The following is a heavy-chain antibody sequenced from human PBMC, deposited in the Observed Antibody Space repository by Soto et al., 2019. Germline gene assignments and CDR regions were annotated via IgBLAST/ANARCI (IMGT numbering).Heavy chain of an antibody. J-gene: IGHJ4*02. D-gene: IGHD2-8*01. CDR1: GDTFTTNS. V-gene: IGHV1-69*06. Sequence: QVQLVQSGAEVKKPGSSVKVSCKASGDTFTTNSLNWVRQAPGQGLEWMGGIIPVVGTTKYAQKYQDRGTITGDKSTNTAYMELSSLRSDDTAVYYCARGLLYATTYVDYWGQGTPVTVSS. CDR2: IIPVVGTT. CDR3: ARGLLYATTYVDY.